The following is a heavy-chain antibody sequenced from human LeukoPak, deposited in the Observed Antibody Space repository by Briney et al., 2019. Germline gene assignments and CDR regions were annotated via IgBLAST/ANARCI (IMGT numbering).Heavy chain of an antibody. CDR3: AREVYDSSGYYILGVDY. V-gene: IGHV4-4*02. J-gene: IGHJ4*02. CDR1: GGXISSSNW. CDR2: IYHSGST. D-gene: IGHD3-22*01. Sequence: PSGTLSLTCAVSGGXISSSNWWSWVGQPPGKGLEWIGEIYHSGSTNYNPSLKSRVTISVDKSKNQFSLKLSSVTAADTAVYYCAREVYDSSGYYILGVDYWGQGTLVTVSS.